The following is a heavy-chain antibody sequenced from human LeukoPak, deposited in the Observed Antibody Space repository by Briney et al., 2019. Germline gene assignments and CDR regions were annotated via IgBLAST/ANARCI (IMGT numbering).Heavy chain of an antibody. J-gene: IGHJ4*02. CDR1: GFTFSIYG. D-gene: IGHD6-13*01. CDR3: AKEGSWSIDY. V-gene: IGHV3-30*18. CDR2: IAYDGSNK. Sequence: GGSLRLSCAASGFTFSIYGMHWVRMAPGNGLECVAVIAYDGSNKYYADSVDGRFTISRDNSKTTLHLQMSSLRAGDTAVYYCAKEGSWSIDYWGQGTLVTVSS.